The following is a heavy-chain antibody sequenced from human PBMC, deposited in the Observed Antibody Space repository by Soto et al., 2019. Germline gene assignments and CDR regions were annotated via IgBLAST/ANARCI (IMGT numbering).Heavy chain of an antibody. CDR3: ARYCISASCYYYYAMAV. CDR2: IYYRGST. Sequence: QLQLQESGPGLVKPSETLSLTCTVSGGSISSPTYYWGWIRQPPGKGLEWIGSIYYRGSTYYNPSLNSRVTISVATSTNQFSLKLSSVTAADTAVYYCARYCISASCYYYYAMAVWGQGTTVTVSS. CDR1: GGSISSPTYY. J-gene: IGHJ6*02. D-gene: IGHD2-2*01. V-gene: IGHV4-39*01.